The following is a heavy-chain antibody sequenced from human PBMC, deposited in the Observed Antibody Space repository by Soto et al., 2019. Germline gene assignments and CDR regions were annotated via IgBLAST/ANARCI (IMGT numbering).Heavy chain of an antibody. V-gene: IGHV4-59*01. J-gene: IGHJ4*02. CDR1: GGSLSGYC. D-gene: IGHD3-22*01. CDR2: MYHTGNA. CDR3: ARDRTSSGYYFDYSLDY. Sequence: QVQLQQSGPGLVKPSETLSLTCSVSGGSLSGYCWCWIRQPPGKGLEYIAYMYHTGNAKYNPSLRSRVTLSVDTSKSQFSLRLASVTAADTAVYYCARDRTSSGYYFDYSLDYWGQGTRVTVSS.